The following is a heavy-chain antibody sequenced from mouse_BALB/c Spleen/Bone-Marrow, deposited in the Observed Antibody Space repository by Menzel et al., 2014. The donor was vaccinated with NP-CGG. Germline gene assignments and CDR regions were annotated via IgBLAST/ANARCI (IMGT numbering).Heavy chain of an antibody. CDR2: IYPGDGDT. J-gene: IGHJ3*01. V-gene: IGHV1-87*01. CDR1: GYTFTSYW. CDR3: ARSEATMILAY. D-gene: IGHD2-4*01. Sequence: VKLMESGAELAIPGASVKLSCKASGYTFTSYWMQWVKQRPGQGLEWIGAIYPGDGDTRYTQKFKGKATLTADKSSSTAYMQLSSLASEDSAVYYCARSEATMILAYWGQGTLVTVSA.